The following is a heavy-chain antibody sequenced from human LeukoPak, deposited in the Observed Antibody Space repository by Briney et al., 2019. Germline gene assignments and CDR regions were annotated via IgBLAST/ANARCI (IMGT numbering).Heavy chain of an antibody. CDR3: ARDLGDYDILTGYYNGDY. CDR1: GFTFSSYS. Sequence: GGSLRLSCAASGFTFSSYSMNWVRQAPGKGLEWVSYISSSSSTIYYADSVKGRFTISRDNAKNSSYLQMNSLRAEDTAVYYCARDLGDYDILTGYYNGDYWGQGTLVTVSS. D-gene: IGHD3-9*01. V-gene: IGHV3-48*01. CDR2: ISSSSSTI. J-gene: IGHJ4*02.